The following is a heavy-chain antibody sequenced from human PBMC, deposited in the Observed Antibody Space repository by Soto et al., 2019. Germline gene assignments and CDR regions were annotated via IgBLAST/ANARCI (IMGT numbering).Heavy chain of an antibody. CDR1: VFTVSSYA. J-gene: IGHJ6*02. Sequence: GGSLRLSCAASVFTVSSYAVSWVRQAPGKGRGWVSAISGSGGSTYYADSVKGRFTISRDNSKNTLYLQMNSLRAEDTAVYYCAKGPIAAAGRYYYYGMDVWGQGTTVTVSS. CDR2: ISGSGGST. CDR3: AKGPIAAAGRYYYYGMDV. V-gene: IGHV3-23*01. D-gene: IGHD6-13*01.